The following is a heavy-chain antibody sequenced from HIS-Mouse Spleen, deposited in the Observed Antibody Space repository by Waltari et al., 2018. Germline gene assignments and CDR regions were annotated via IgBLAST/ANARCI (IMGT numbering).Heavy chain of an antibody. D-gene: IGHD6-13*01. V-gene: IGHV4-39*07. CDR1: GCSLSSSSYY. CDR2: SYYSGST. CDR3: AREIPYSSSWYDWYFDL. Sequence: QLQLQESGPGLVKPSERLSRTCTVSGCSLSSSSYYWGWIRQPPGKGRGWIGRSYYSGSTYYNPYLKSRVTISVDTSKNQFSLKLGSVTAADTAVYYCAREIPYSSSWYDWYFDLWGRGTLVTVSS. J-gene: IGHJ2*01.